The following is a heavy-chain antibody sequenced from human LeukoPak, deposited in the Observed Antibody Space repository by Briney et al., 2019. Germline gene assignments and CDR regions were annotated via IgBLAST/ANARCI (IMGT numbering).Heavy chain of an antibody. CDR2: ISAYNGNT. CDR1: GYTFTSYG. D-gene: IGHD6-13*01. Sequence: ASVKVSCKASGYTFTSYGISWVRQAPGQGLEWMGWISAYNGNTNYAQKLQGRVTMTTDTSTSTAYMELRSLRSDDTAAYYCARALSYSSSWLHYYYYGMDVWGQGTTVTVSS. V-gene: IGHV1-18*01. J-gene: IGHJ6*02. CDR3: ARALSYSSSWLHYYYYGMDV.